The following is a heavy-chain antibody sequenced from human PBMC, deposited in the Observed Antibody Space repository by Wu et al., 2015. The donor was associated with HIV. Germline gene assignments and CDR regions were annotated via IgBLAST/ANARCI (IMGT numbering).Heavy chain of an antibody. CDR1: GGPFSNFG. Sequence: QVQLEQSGAEVKKPGSSVKVSCKVSGGPFSNFGLSWVRQAPGQGLEWVGGIIPIFPTIIYAQKFQGRVTITADESTSTAYMELSSLRSEDTAVYYCTRPSIHYDFWSGQSELYYYYMDVWGKGTTVTVSS. V-gene: IGHV1-69*12. J-gene: IGHJ6*03. CDR3: TRPSIHYDFWSGQSELYYYYMDV. CDR2: IIPIFPTI. D-gene: IGHD3-3*01.